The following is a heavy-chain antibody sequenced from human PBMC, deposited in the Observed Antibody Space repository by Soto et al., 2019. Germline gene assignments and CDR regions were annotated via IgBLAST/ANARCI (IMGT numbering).Heavy chain of an antibody. D-gene: IGHD3-22*01. CDR3: AKEKGSITMIVVLTD. CDR1: GFTFSSFA. Sequence: EVQLLESGGGLVQPGGSLRLSCSASGFTFSSFAMSWVRQAPGKGLEWVSAISGSGGTTYYADSVKGRFTISRDNSKDTLYLQMNSPGAEDTAVYYCAKEKGSITMIVVLTDWGQGTLLTVSS. CDR2: ISGSGGTT. V-gene: IGHV3-23*01. J-gene: IGHJ4*02.